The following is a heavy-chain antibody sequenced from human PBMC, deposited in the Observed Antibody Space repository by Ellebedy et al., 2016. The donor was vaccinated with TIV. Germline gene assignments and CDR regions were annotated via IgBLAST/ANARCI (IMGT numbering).Heavy chain of an antibody. Sequence: PGGSLRLSCAASGFTFSSYSMTWVRQAPGKGLEWVSSMSASSSYIYYADSVKGRFTISRDDANNSLYLQMTGLKPEDAAVYSCARGQLRGGFYDYGLDVWGQGTTVTVSS. CDR3: ARGQLRGGFYDYGLDV. V-gene: IGHV3-21*06. CDR2: MSASSSYI. CDR1: GFTFSSYS. J-gene: IGHJ6*02. D-gene: IGHD2-2*01.